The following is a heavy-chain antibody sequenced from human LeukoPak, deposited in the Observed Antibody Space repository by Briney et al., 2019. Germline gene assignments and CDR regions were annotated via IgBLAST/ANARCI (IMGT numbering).Heavy chain of an antibody. J-gene: IGHJ4*02. CDR2: ISNSGSYT. CDR1: GFTFSDEY. CDR3: ARSRGAGPGAYFDY. D-gene: IGHD6-19*01. V-gene: IGHV3-11*03. Sequence: PGGSLRLSCAASGFTFSDEYMSWIRQAPGKGLEWVSYISNSGSYTNYADSVKGRFTISRDNAKNSLYLQMNRLRAEDTAVYYCARSRGAGPGAYFDYWGQGTLITVSS.